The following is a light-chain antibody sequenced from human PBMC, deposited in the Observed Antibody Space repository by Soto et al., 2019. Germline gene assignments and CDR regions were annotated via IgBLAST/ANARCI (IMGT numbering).Light chain of an antibody. CDR3: QQYNNWPPWT. CDR1: QSVSSNY. CDR2: GAS. J-gene: IGKJ1*01. Sequence: EIVLTQSPGTLSLSPGERATLSCRASQSVSSNYLAWYQQKPGQAPRLLISGASSRATGIPDRFGGSGSGTDFTLIISRLEPEDFAVYYCQQYNNWPPWTFGQGTKVVIK. V-gene: IGKV3-20*01.